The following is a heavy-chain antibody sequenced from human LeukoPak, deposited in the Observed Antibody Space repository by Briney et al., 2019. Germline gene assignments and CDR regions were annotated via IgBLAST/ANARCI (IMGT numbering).Heavy chain of an antibody. CDR2: ILPIFRMT. V-gene: IGHV1-69*01. D-gene: IGHD2-2*01. CDR3: AICSSTWSGDRPDS. Sequence: SSVKVSCKASGGTFRNYPISWVRQAPGQGLEWMGGILPIFRMTNYAEKFQGRVTITADESTTTAYLELNSLRSEDTAVYYCAICSSTWSGDRPDSWGQGTTVTVSS. CDR1: GGTFRNYP. J-gene: IGHJ6*02.